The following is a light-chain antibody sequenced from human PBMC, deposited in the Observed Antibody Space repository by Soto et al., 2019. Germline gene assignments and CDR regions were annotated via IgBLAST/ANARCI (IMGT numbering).Light chain of an antibody. J-gene: IGKJ4*01. CDR1: QSVSSNY. Sequence: EIVLTQSPGTLSLSPGERVTLSCRASQSVSSNYVAWYQQMPGQAPRLLISAASSRATGTPDRFSGSGSGTDFTLTISRLEPEDSAVYYCQQYGSSRLTFGGGTRVEIK. CDR2: AAS. V-gene: IGKV3-20*01. CDR3: QQYGSSRLT.